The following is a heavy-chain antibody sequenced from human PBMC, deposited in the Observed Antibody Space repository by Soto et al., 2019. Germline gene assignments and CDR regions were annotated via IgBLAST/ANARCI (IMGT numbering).Heavy chain of an antibody. J-gene: IGHJ5*02. V-gene: IGHV3-33*01. CDR3: ARDRGRIAARPAGWFDP. D-gene: IGHD6-6*01. Sequence: PGGSLRLSCAASGFTFSSYGMHWVRQAPGKGLEWVAVIWYDGSNKYYADSVKGRFTISRDNSKNTLYLQMNSLRAEDTAVYYCARDRGRIAARPAGWFDPWGQGTLVTVSS. CDR1: GFTFSSYG. CDR2: IWYDGSNK.